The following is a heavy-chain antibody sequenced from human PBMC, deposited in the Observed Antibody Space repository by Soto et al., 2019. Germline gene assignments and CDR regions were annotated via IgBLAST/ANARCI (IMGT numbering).Heavy chain of an antibody. Sequence: GGSLRLSCAASGFTFSSYAMSWVRQAPGKGLEWVSAISGSGGSTYYADSVKGRFTISRDNSKNTLYLQMNSLRAEDTAVYYCAKTYDILTGYYQAHFDYWGQGTLVTVS. CDR2: ISGSGGST. CDR3: AKTYDILTGYYQAHFDY. CDR1: GFTFSSYA. D-gene: IGHD3-9*01. V-gene: IGHV3-23*01. J-gene: IGHJ4*02.